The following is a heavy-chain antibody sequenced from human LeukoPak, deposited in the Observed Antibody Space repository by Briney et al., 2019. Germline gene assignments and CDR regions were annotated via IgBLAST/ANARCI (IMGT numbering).Heavy chain of an antibody. V-gene: IGHV3-23*01. D-gene: IGHD1-26*01. CDR3: ANVVGARLRQGRLHEYFQH. CDR2: ISSSGGST. J-gene: IGHJ1*01. Sequence: GGSLRLSCAASGFTFSSYAMSWVRQAPGKGLEWVSAISSSGGSTYYADSVKGRFTISRDNAKNTLYLQMNSLRAEDTAVYYCANVVGARLRQGRLHEYFQHWGQGTLVTVSS. CDR1: GFTFSSYA.